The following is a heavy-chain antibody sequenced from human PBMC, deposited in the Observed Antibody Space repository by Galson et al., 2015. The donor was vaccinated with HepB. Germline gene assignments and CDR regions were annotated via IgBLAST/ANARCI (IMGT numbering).Heavy chain of an antibody. D-gene: IGHD3-10*01. V-gene: IGHV3-21*01. Sequence: SLRLSCAASGFTFSSYSMNWVRQAPGKGLEWVSSISSSSSYIYYADSVKGRFTISRDNAKNSLYLQMNSLRAEDTAVYYCARAMGPYPPGCMDVWGQGTTVTVSS. CDR3: ARAMGPYPPGCMDV. CDR2: ISSSSSYI. J-gene: IGHJ6*02. CDR1: GFTFSSYS.